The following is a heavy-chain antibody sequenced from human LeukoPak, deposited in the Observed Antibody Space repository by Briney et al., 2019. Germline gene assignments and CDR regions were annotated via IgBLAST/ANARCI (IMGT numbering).Heavy chain of an antibody. CDR1: GFAFSGYS. CDR2: ISSSSSYI. CDR3: ARGLELSNSY. V-gene: IGHV3-21*01. Sequence: PGGCRRLYGAGSGFAFSGYSMNGGRHAPGKGLEWVSSISSSSSYIYYADSVKGRFTISRDNAKNSLYLQMNSLRAEDTAVYYCARGLELSNSYWGQGTLVTVSS. D-gene: IGHD1-7*01. J-gene: IGHJ4*02.